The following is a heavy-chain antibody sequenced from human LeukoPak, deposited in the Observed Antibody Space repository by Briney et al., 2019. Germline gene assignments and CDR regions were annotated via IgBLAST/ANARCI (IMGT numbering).Heavy chain of an antibody. J-gene: IGHJ4*02. Sequence: GVSVKVSCKASGYTCTGYYMHWVRQAPGQGLEWMGWINPNSGGTNYAQKFQGRVTMTRDTSISTAYMELSRLRSDDTAVYYCARDPSGSGWYLVFDYWGQGTLVTVSS. D-gene: IGHD6-19*01. CDR3: ARDPSGSGWYLVFDY. CDR2: INPNSGGT. V-gene: IGHV1-2*02. CDR1: GYTCTGYY.